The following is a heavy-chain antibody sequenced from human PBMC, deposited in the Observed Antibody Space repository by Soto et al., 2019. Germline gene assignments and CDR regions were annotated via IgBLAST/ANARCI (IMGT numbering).Heavy chain of an antibody. CDR1: GFTFSGAA. CDR3: AAEGGYSYSPTLGL. J-gene: IGHJ4*02. CDR2: IRSRSNNYAT. Sequence: EVQLVESGGGLVQPGGSLKLSCATSGFTFSGAAMHWVRQASGKGLEWIGRIRSRSNNYATAYAESVKGRFTISRDDSKNTTYLQMNSLKSEDTAFYYCAAEGGYSYSPTLGLWGQGTLDTVSS. D-gene: IGHD5-18*01. V-gene: IGHV3-73*02.